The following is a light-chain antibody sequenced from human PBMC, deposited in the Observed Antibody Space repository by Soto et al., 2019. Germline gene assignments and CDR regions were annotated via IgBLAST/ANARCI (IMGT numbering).Light chain of an antibody. CDR3: MQRIEFPHT. J-gene: IGKJ2*01. V-gene: IGKV2-40*01. CDR2: THS. Sequence: DIVMTQTPLSLPVTPGEPASISCRSSQSLLDSDDGNTYLDWYLQKPGQSPQLPIYTHSYRASGGQDRFSGSGSGHDFTLKISRVEAEDVGVYYCMQRIEFPHTIGQGNKLEIK. CDR1: QSLLDSDDGNTY.